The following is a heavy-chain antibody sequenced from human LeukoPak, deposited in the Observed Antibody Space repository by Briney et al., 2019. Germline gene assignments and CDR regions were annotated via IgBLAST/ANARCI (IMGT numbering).Heavy chain of an antibody. J-gene: IGHJ4*02. D-gene: IGHD6-19*01. CDR3: AMGEWLVREGYFDY. CDR2: IYYKGST. V-gene: IGHV4-31*01. Sequence: SQTLSLTCTVSGGSFSSGGFYWSWLPPHPGLGLVWIRYIYYKGSTYYNPYLKSQVTISVDTSKNQFSLKLSSVTAADTAVYYCAMGEWLVREGYFDYWGQGTLVSVCS. CDR1: GGSFSSGGFY.